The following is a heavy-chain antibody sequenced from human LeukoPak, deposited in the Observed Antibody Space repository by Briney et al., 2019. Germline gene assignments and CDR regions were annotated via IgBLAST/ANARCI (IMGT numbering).Heavy chain of an antibody. V-gene: IGHV4-39*01. CDR1: GGSISRSSYY. J-gene: IGHJ6*03. D-gene: IGHD2-2*01. Sequence: SETLSLTCTVSGGSISRSSYYWGWIRQPPGKGVECMGSIYYSESTYYTPSLKSRVTTSADTSKKTFSLKMSSVTAADTAVYYCARRDCSSTSPRPSYYYTAVWGKGSTVTVSS. CDR3: ARRDCSSTSPRPSYYYTAV. CDR2: IYYSEST.